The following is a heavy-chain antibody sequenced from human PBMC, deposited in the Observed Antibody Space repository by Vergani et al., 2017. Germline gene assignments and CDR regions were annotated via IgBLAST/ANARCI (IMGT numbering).Heavy chain of an antibody. CDR2: IWYDGSNK. CDR3: AREGRGELHPYFDY. J-gene: IGHJ4*02. Sequence: QVQLVESGGGVVQPGRSLRLSCAASGFTFSSYGMHWVRQAPGKGLEWVAVIWYDGSNKYYADSVKGRFTISRDNSKNTLYLQMNSLRAEDTAVYYCAREGRGELHPYFDYWGQGTLVTVSS. CDR1: GFTFSSYG. D-gene: IGHD1-26*01. V-gene: IGHV3-33*01.